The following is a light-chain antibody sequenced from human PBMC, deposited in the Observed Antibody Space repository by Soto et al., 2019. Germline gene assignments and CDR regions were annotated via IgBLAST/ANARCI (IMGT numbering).Light chain of an antibody. CDR3: SSYTSSSTGV. J-gene: IGLJ1*01. CDR1: SSDVGGYNY. V-gene: IGLV2-14*01. CDR2: DVS. Sequence: QSVLTQPASVSGSPGQSITISCTGTSSDVGGYNYVSWYQQHPGKAPKLMIYDVSNRPSGVSNRFSGSKSGNTASLTISGLQAADEADYYCSSYTSSSTGVFGTGTKLTVL.